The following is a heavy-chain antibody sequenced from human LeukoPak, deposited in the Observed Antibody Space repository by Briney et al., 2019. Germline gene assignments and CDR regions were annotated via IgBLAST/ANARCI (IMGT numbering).Heavy chain of an antibody. Sequence: GGSLRLSCAASGFTFSDYVMIWVRQAPGKGLEWVSGITASGDRTFYGDSVRGRFTMSRDNSKNTVYLQMNSLRVDDTAVYYCAKGAEEGVVITPVYYYYMDVWGKGTTVTISS. V-gene: IGHV3-23*01. CDR1: GFTFSDYV. CDR3: AKGAEEGVVITPVYYYYMDV. J-gene: IGHJ6*03. D-gene: IGHD3-22*01. CDR2: ITASGDRT.